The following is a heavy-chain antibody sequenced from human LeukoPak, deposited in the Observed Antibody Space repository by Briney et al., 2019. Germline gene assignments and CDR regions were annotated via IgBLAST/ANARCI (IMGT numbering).Heavy chain of an antibody. CDR1: GFTFSSYA. Sequence: GGSLRLSCAASGFTFSSYAMSWVRQAPGKGLEWVPALTGSGSNTYYADSVKGRFTISRDNSKNTLFLQMNSLRAEDTAIYYCAKDLFGSSWYHSREDSWGQGTLVTVSS. CDR2: LTGSGSNT. V-gene: IGHV3-23*01. D-gene: IGHD6-13*01. CDR3: AKDLFGSSWYHSREDS. J-gene: IGHJ4*02.